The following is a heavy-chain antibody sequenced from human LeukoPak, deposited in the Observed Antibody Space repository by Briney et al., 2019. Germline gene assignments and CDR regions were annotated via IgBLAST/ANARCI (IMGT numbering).Heavy chain of an antibody. Sequence: GGSLRLSCTASGFTFSSFAMSWVRQAAGKRLEWFSTISASGSSTYYADSVKGRFTISRDNAKNSLYLQMNSLRDEDTAVYYCARSRNTDYWGQGTLVTVSS. J-gene: IGHJ4*02. CDR3: ARSRNTDY. D-gene: IGHD1-14*01. CDR2: ISASGSST. CDR1: GFTFSSFA. V-gene: IGHV3-23*01.